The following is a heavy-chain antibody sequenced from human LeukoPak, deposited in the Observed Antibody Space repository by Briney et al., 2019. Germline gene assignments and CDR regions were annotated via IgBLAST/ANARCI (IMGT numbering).Heavy chain of an antibody. Sequence: GGSLRLSCAASGFTFSDYYMSWIRQAPGKGLEWISYVSSSSNTKYYADSVEGRFTISRDNAENSLYLQMNSLRAEDTAVYYCARKSGSGWPRYFDYWGQGTLVTVSS. CDR2: VSSSSNTK. V-gene: IGHV3-11*04. D-gene: IGHD6-19*01. CDR1: GFTFSDYY. J-gene: IGHJ4*02. CDR3: ARKSGSGWPRYFDY.